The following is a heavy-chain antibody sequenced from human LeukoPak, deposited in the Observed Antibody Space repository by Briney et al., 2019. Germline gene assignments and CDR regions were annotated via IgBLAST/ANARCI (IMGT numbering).Heavy chain of an antibody. CDR3: AKAWSGWSGYLDY. CDR2: IRYDGSNK. V-gene: IGHV3-30*02. J-gene: IGHJ4*02. CDR1: GCTFSSYG. D-gene: IGHD3-3*01. Sequence: GGSLRLSCAASGCTFSSYGMQWVRQAPGKGLEWVAFIRYDGSNKYYADSVKGRFTISRDNSKNTLYLQMNSLTAEDTAVYYCAKAWSGWSGYLDYWGQGTLVTVSS.